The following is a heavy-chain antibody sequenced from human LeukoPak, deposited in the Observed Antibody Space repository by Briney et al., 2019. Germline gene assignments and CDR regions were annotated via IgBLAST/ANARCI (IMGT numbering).Heavy chain of an antibody. V-gene: IGHV1-8*01. D-gene: IGHD2-15*01. CDR3: ARGAPGSYCSGGSCPYFDY. CDR1: GYTFTSYD. J-gene: IGHJ4*02. CDR2: VNPNSGPT. Sequence: ASVKVSCKASGYTFTSYDVNWVRQATGQGLEWMGWVNPNSGPTDYAQKFQGRVTVTTNTSISTAYMELSSLRSEDAAVYYCARGAPGSYCSGGSCPYFDYWGQGTLVSVSS.